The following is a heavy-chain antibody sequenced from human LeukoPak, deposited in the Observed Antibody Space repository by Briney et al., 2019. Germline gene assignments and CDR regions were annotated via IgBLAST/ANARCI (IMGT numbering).Heavy chain of an antibody. CDR3: ARDRGYDFDY. CDR2: IYNSGST. D-gene: IGHD5-12*01. Sequence: PSETLSLTCTVPGGSISSYYWSWIRQPAGEGPEWIGRIYNSGSTNYNPSLQSRVTMSVDTSKNQFSLKLSSVTAADTAVYYCARDRGYDFDYWGQGTLVTVSS. V-gene: IGHV4-4*07. J-gene: IGHJ4*02. CDR1: GGSISSYY.